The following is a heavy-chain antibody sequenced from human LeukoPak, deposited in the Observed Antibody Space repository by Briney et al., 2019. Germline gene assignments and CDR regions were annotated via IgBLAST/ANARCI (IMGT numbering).Heavy chain of an antibody. V-gene: IGHV3-53*01. D-gene: IGHD2-2*01. CDR1: GFTFSSYA. CDR3: ARGTYQRAFDI. CDR2: IYSGGST. J-gene: IGHJ3*02. Sequence: GGSLRLSCAASGFTFSSYAMSWVRQAPGKGLEWVSVIYSGGSTYYADSVKGRFTISRDNSKNTLYLQMNSLRAEDTAVYYCARGTYQRAFDIWGQGTMVTVSS.